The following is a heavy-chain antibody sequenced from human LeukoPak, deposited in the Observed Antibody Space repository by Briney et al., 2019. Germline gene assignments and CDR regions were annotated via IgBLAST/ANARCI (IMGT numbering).Heavy chain of an antibody. CDR3: ARGGSSITMIVVVITEERYYGMDV. D-gene: IGHD3-22*01. CDR1: GYTFTSYD. J-gene: IGHJ6*02. Sequence: GASVKVSCKASGYTFTSYDINWVRQATGQGLEWMGWMNPNSGNTGYAQKFQGRVTMTRNTSISTAYMELSSLRSEDTAVYYCARGGSSITMIVVVITEERYYGMDVWGQGTTVTVSS. CDR2: MNPNSGNT. V-gene: IGHV1-8*01.